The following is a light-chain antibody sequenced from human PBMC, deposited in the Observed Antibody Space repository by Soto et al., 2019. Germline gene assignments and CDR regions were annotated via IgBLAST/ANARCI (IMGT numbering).Light chain of an antibody. CDR2: GAS. CDR3: QQYGSSPPFT. J-gene: IGKJ3*01. Sequence: EIVLTQSPGTLSLSQGERATLSCRASQSVSRSYLAWYQQKPCQAPRLLIYGASSRATGIPDRFSGIGSGTDFTLTISRLEPEDYAVYYCQQYGSSPPFTFGPGNKVDIK. V-gene: IGKV3-20*01. CDR1: QSVSRSY.